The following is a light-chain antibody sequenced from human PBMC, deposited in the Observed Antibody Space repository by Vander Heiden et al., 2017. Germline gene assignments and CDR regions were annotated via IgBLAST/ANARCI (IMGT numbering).Light chain of an antibody. J-gene: IGKJ2*01. V-gene: IGKV1-39*01. CDR2: AAS. Sequence: DIQMTQSPSSLSASVGDRVTITCRASQSISSYLNWYQQKPGKAPKLLIYAASSLQSGVPSRFSGSGSGTDFPLTISSLQPEDFASYYCQQNYSTPLYTFGQGTKLAIK. CDR3: QQNYSTPLYT. CDR1: QSISSY.